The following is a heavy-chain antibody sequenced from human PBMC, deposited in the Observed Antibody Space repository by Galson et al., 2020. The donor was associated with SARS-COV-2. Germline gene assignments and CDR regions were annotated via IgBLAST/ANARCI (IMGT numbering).Heavy chain of an antibody. CDR3: TREGWQGGY. Sequence: GESLKLSCAVSGFTFKDYWMSWVRQAPGKGLEWVANIKGDGSERNYVDSVKGRFSISRDNAVDSLYLQMNSLRAEDTAVYYCTREGWQGGYWGHGTRVTVSS. D-gene: IGHD6-19*01. V-gene: IGHV3-7*01. CDR1: GFTFKDYW. CDR2: IKGDGSER. J-gene: IGHJ4*01.